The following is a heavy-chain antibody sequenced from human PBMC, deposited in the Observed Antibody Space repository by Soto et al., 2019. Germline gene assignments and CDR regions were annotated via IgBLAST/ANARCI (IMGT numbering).Heavy chain of an antibody. CDR3: ARPPTVVTGVD. CDR1: GFTFSNYA. Sequence: EVQLLESGGGLVQPGGSLRLSCAASGFTFSNYAMTWVRQAPGKGLEWVSSISSSNTYIYYADSVKGRFTISRDNAKNSVYLQMNSLRAEDTAVYYCARPPTVVTGVDWGQGTLVTVSS. J-gene: IGHJ4*02. V-gene: IGHV3-21*01. D-gene: IGHD4-17*01. CDR2: ISSSNTYI.